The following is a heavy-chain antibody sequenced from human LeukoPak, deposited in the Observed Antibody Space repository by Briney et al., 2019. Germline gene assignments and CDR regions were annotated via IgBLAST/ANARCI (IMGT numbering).Heavy chain of an antibody. CDR2: IYGSERT. V-gene: IGHV4-59*11. Sequence: PAETLSLTCTVSGRSISSHDWGWPPHPPGKGLEWIGYIYGSERTTYNPPLKSRVTILEDTSEEHSFFKLSYVTGADRVFFYWARGRRGRYYDISRYNYFDNWGQRTL. J-gene: IGHJ4*02. CDR1: GRSISSHD. CDR3: ARGRRGRYYDISRYNYFDN. D-gene: IGHD3-22*01.